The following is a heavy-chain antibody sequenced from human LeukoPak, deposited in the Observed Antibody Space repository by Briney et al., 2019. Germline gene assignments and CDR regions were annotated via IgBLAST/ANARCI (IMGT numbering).Heavy chain of an antibody. D-gene: IGHD3-22*01. J-gene: IGHJ5*02. V-gene: IGHV5-51*01. CDR2: IYPGDSDT. CDR3: ARRYYYDSIGYPDWFDP. Sequence: GASLQISCQGSGYTFNSYWIGWVRPLPGKGLGGMGIIYPGDSDTRYSPSCQGQVTISVDRSIRTAYLQWRSLKASDTAIYYCARRYYYDSIGYPDWFDPWGQGTLVTVSS. CDR1: GYTFNSYW.